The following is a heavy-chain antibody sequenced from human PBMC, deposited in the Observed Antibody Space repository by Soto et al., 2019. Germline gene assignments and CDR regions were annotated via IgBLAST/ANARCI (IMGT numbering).Heavy chain of an antibody. J-gene: IGHJ4*02. CDR1: GFAFSAYY. V-gene: IGHV3-11*01. D-gene: IGHD3-22*01. Sequence: QVHLMESGGGLVKPGGSLRLSCAASGFAFSAYYMSWIRQAPGKGLEWLSYISESGTTIYYADSVKGRFTISRDNAKNSQYLQMNSLRVEDTAVYYCTRSDYDTSGYTEYWGQGTLVTVSS. CDR3: TRSDYDTSGYTEY. CDR2: ISESGTTI.